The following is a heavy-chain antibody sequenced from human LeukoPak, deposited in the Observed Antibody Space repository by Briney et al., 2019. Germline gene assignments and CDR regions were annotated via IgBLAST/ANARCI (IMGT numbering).Heavy chain of an antibody. CDR2: INPNSGGT. CDR1: GYTFTGYY. J-gene: IGHJ4*02. CDR3: APYYCSSTSCSFDY. Sequence: ASVKVSCTASGYTFTGYYMHWVRQAPGQGLEWMGRINPNSGGTNYAQKFQGRVTMTRDTSISTAYMELSRLRSDDTAVYYCAPYYCSSTSCSFDYWGQGTLVTVSS. V-gene: IGHV1-2*06. D-gene: IGHD2-2*01.